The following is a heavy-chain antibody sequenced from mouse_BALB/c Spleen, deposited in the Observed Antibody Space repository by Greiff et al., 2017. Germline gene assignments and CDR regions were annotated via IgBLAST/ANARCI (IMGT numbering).Heavy chain of an antibody. D-gene: IGHD2-4*01. CDR1: GYTFTSYW. J-gene: IGHJ3*01. Sequence: QVQLQQPGAELVKPGASVKLSCKASGYTFTSYWMHWVKQRPGQGLEWIGEINPSNGRTNYNEKFKSKATLTVDKSSSTAYMQLRSLTSEDSAVYYCARSGGLRAWFAYWGQGTLVTVSA. V-gene: IGHV1S81*02. CDR2: INPSNGRT. CDR3: ARSGGLRAWFAY.